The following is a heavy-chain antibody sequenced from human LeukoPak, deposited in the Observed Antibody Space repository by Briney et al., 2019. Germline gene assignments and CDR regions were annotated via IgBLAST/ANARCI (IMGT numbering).Heavy chain of an antibody. J-gene: IGHJ4*02. Sequence: TGGSLRLSCAASGFTFSTYWMHCVRRAPGKGLVWVSRISTDGSVTSYADSVKGRFTISRDNAKNTMYLQMNSLRAEDTAVYYCARIGGSGSYSGHYFDHWGQGTLVTVSS. V-gene: IGHV3-74*01. CDR2: ISTDGSVT. D-gene: IGHD3-10*01. CDR3: ARIGGSGSYSGHYFDH. CDR1: GFTFSTYW.